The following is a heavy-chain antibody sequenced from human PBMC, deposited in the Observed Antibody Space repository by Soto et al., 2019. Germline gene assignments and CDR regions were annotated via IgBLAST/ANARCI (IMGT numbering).Heavy chain of an antibody. V-gene: IGHV1-3*01. CDR1: GYTFTSYG. D-gene: IGHD6-13*01. CDR2: INAANGDT. CDR3: VRRHVSATGIDWFDP. J-gene: IGHJ5*02. Sequence: ASVKVSCKASGYTFTSYGIHWVRQAPGQRLEWMGWINAANGDTKYSPKFQGRVTITRDTSASTAYMELSSLRSEDTAVYYCVRRHVSATGIDWFDPWGHGTLVTDSS.